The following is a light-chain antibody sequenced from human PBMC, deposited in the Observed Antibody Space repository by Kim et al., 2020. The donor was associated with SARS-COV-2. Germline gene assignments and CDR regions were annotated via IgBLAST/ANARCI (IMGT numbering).Light chain of an antibody. Sequence: GQSITISCTGTSSDIGAYNYVSWYRQHPGRAPTLMIYEVSERPSGISSRFSGYKSGNTASLTISGLQAEDEADYYCNSYAGSNTLVFGSGTKVTVL. CDR1: SSDIGAYNY. J-gene: IGLJ1*01. V-gene: IGLV2-14*03. CDR3: NSYAGSNTLV. CDR2: EVS.